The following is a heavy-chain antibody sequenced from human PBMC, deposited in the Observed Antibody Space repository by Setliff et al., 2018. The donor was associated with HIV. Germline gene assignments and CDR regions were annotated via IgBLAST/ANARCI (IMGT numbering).Heavy chain of an antibody. D-gene: IGHD3-10*01. CDR3: ATRDSGNPTRHFDY. CDR2: IHHSGST. CDR1: GGSVSSPSYY. J-gene: IGHJ4*02. Sequence: SETLSLTCAVSGGSVSSPSYYWGWIRQPSGKGLEWIGSIHHSGSTSYNPSLRSRGTISVDTSQDQFSLRLTSLTAADTAVYYCATRDSGNPTRHFDYWGQRTRVTVSS. V-gene: IGHV4-39*07.